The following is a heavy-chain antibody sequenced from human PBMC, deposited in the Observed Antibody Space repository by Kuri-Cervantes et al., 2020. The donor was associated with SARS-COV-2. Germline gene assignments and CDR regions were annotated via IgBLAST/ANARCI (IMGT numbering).Heavy chain of an antibody. CDR1: GGSISSSSYY. CDR2: IYYSGST. J-gene: IGHJ4*02. D-gene: IGHD1-26*01. CDR3: ARHEWEPYYFDY. Sequence: ESLKISCTVSGGSISSSSYYWGWIRQPPGKGLEWIGSIYYSGSTYYNPSLKSRVTISVGTSKNQFSLKLSSVTAADTAVYYCARHEWEPYYFDYWGQGTLVTVSS. V-gene: IGHV4-39*01.